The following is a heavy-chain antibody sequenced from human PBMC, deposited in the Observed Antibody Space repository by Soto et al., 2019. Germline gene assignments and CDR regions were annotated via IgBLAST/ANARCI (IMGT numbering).Heavy chain of an antibody. Sequence: GGSLRLSCAASGFTFSSYAMHWVRQAPGKGLEWVAVISYDGSNKYYADSVKGRFTISRDNSKNTLYLQMNSLRAEDTAVYYCARDRYSSSPGHLEYWGQGTLVTVSS. CDR3: ARDRYSSSPGHLEY. V-gene: IGHV3-30-3*01. D-gene: IGHD6-6*01. CDR2: ISYDGSNK. CDR1: GFTFSSYA. J-gene: IGHJ4*02.